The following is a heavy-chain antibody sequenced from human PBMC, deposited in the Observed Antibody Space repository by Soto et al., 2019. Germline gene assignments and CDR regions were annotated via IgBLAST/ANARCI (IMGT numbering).Heavy chain of an antibody. D-gene: IGHD3-16*02. CDR2: INPNSGGT. Sequence: QAQLVQSGAEVNKPGASVKVSCKASGYTFTTYGISWVRQAPGQGLEWMGWINPNSGGTNYAQKFQGRVTMTRDTSISTAYMELSRLRSDDTAVYYCARSSLGELSLYPGWGQGTLVTVSS. CDR1: GYTFTTYG. J-gene: IGHJ4*02. CDR3: ARSSLGELSLYPG. V-gene: IGHV1-2*02.